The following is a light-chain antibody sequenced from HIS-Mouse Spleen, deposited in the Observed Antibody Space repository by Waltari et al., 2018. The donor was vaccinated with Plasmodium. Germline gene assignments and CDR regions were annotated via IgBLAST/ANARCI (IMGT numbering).Light chain of an antibody. CDR1: SSDVGGYNY. CDR3: SSYAGSNNLV. Sequence: QSALTQPPSASGSPGQSVTISCTGTSSDVGGYNYVSWYQQHPGNAPKLMIYDVSKRPTGVPYRFSGSKSGNTSSLTVSGLQAEDEADYYCSSYAGSNNLVFGGGTKLTVL. J-gene: IGLJ2*01. V-gene: IGLV2-8*01. CDR2: DVS.